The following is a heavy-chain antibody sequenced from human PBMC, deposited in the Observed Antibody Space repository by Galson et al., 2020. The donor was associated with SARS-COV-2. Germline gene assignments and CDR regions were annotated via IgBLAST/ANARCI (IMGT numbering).Heavy chain of an antibody. CDR1: GFTFDDYA. Sequence: GGSLRLSCAASGFTFDDYAMHWVRQAPGKGLEWVSGISWNSGSIGYADSVKGRFTISRDNAKNSLYLQMNSLRAEDTALYYCAKDSGPYYDSSGSYPLYWGQGTLVTVSS. D-gene: IGHD3-22*01. CDR3: AKDSGPYYDSSGSYPLY. J-gene: IGHJ4*02. CDR2: ISWNSGSI. V-gene: IGHV3-9*01.